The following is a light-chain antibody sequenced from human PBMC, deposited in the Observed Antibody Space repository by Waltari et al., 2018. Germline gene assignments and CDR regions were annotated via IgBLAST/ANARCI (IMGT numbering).Light chain of an antibody. CDR3: QVWDSSRDPVV. CDR1: NIGSKS. V-gene: IGLV3-21*04. Sequence: SFVLTQPPSVSVAPGKTAKITCVGNNIGSKSVHWYQQKPAQAPVVVIYYDSDRPSGVPGLFSGSKSGDTATLTIGRVEAGDEADYYCQVWDSSRDPVVFGGGTKLTVL. CDR2: YDS. J-gene: IGLJ3*02.